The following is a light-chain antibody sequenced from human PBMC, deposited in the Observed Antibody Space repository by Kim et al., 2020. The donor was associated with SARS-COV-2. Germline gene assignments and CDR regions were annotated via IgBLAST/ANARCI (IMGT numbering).Light chain of an antibody. CDR2: EVS. CDR3: TSYTIRSTYV. V-gene: IGLV2-14*03. J-gene: IGLJ1*01. Sequence: QSALTQPASVSGSLGQSITISCTGTSTDVGGYDFVSWYQQYPGKAPKLMIYEVSKWPSVVSNRFSGSKSGNTASLTISGLQAEDEADYYCTSYTIRSTYVFGTGTKVTVL. CDR1: STDVGGYDF.